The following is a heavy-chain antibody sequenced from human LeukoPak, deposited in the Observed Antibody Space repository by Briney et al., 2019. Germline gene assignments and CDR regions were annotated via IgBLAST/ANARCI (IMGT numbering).Heavy chain of an antibody. J-gene: IGHJ4*02. CDR1: GFAFSSYA. CDR3: AKVFSSSFDY. V-gene: IGHV3-23*01. CDR2: ISGSGVST. Sequence: GGSLRLSCAASGFAFSSYAMSWVRQAPGKGLEWVSAISGSGVSTYYADSVKGRFTISRDNSKITLYLQMNSLRAEDTAVYYCAKVFSSSFDYWGQGTLVTVSS. D-gene: IGHD6-6*01.